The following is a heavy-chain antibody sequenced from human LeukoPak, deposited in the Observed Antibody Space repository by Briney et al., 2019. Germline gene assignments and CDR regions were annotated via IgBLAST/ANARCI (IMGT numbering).Heavy chain of an antibody. CDR2: ISSSSSYI. CDR1: GFTFSSYS. Sequence: PGGSLRLSCAASGFTFSSYSMNWVRQAPGKGLEWVSSISSSSSYIYYADSVKGRFTISRDNAKNSLYLQMNSLRAEDTAVYYCARGGSDYDILTGYYYYYYYMDVWGKGTTVTVSS. D-gene: IGHD3-9*01. CDR3: ARGGSDYDILTGYYYYYYYMDV. V-gene: IGHV3-21*01. J-gene: IGHJ6*03.